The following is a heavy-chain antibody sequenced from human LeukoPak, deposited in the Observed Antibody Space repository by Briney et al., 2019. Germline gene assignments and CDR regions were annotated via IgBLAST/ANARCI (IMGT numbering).Heavy chain of an antibody. D-gene: IGHD6-19*01. CDR1: GYSFTGHY. CDR2: INANSGGT. V-gene: IGHV1-2*02. CDR3: ARDPNTSGWYGFSDY. J-gene: IGHJ4*02. Sequence: ASVKVSCKASGYSFTGHYMNWVRQAPGQGLEWMGWINANSGGTNYAQKFQGRVTMTRDMSISTVYMELSSLTSDDTAVYYCARDPNTSGWYGFSDYWGQGTLVTVSS.